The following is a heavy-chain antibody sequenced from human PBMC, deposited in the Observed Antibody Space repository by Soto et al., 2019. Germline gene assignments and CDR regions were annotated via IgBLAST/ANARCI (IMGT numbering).Heavy chain of an antibody. D-gene: IGHD6-13*01. CDR2: ISYDGSNK. Sequence: QVPLVESGGGVVQPGRSLRLSCAASGFTFSSYGMHWVRQAPGKGLEWVAVISYDGSNKYYADSVKGRFTISRDNSKNTLYLQMNSLRAEDTAVYYCAKGGIANYYYYGMDVWGQGTTVTVSS. V-gene: IGHV3-30*18. CDR1: GFTFSSYG. CDR3: AKGGIANYYYYGMDV. J-gene: IGHJ6*02.